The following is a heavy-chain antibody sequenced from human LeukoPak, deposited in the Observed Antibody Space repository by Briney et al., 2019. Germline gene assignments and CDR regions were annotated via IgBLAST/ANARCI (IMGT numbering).Heavy chain of an antibody. Sequence: PGGSLRLSCAASGFTFSSYSMNWVRQAPGKGLEWVSSISSSSSYIYYADSVKGRFTISRDNAKNSLYLQMNSLSAEDTAVYYCARDKMHLRFLEWLDKYYFDYWGQGTLVTVSS. CDR3: ARDKMHLRFLEWLDKYYFDY. D-gene: IGHD3-3*01. CDR1: GFTFSSYS. CDR2: ISSSSSYI. J-gene: IGHJ4*02. V-gene: IGHV3-21*01.